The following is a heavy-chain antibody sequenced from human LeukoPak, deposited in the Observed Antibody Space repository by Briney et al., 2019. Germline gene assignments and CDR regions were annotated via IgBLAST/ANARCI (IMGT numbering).Heavy chain of an antibody. J-gene: IGHJ3*01. CDR3: ARDLRYDGSRDDAFDL. D-gene: IGHD3-10*01. CDR2: ISSGGTIT. Sequence: QPGGSLRLSCVASGFTFVSYEMTWVRQAPGKGLEWLSCISSGGTITYYADSVKGRFTISRENAKNSLSLQMNSLRAEDTAVYYCARDLRYDGSRDDAFDLWGQGTMVTVSS. V-gene: IGHV3-48*03. CDR1: GFTFVSYE.